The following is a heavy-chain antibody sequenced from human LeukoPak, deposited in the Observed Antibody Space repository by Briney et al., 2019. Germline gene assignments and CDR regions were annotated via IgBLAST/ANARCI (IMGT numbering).Heavy chain of an antibody. CDR1: GFTVSSNY. D-gene: IGHD4-17*01. J-gene: IGHJ6*02. V-gene: IGHV3-66*01. Sequence: TGGSLRLSCAASGFTVSSNYMSWVRQAPGKGLEWVSVIYSGGSTYYADSVKGRFTISRDNSKNTLYLQMNSLRAEDTAVYYCARESHYGDQYYYYGMDVWGQGTTVTVSS. CDR2: IYSGGST. CDR3: ARESHYGDQYYYYGMDV.